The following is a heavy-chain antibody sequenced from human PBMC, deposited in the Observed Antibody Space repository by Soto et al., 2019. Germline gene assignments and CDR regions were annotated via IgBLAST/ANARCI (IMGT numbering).Heavy chain of an antibody. D-gene: IGHD1-26*01. J-gene: IGHJ5*01. CDR1: GYTFTRSG. Sequence: ASVKVSCKASGYTFTRSGISWVRQAPGQGPEWMGWSRADSGDTNYAQKFQGRVTMTTDTSTSTTYMELRSLTSDDTAVYYCARDADQWDHRFCDSWGQGTLVTVSS. CDR2: SRADSGDT. V-gene: IGHV1-18*01. CDR3: ARDADQWDHRFCDS.